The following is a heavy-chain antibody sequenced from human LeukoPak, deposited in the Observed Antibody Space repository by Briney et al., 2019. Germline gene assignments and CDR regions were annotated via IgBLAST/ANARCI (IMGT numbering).Heavy chain of an antibody. J-gene: IGHJ4*02. CDR1: GGTLSSYA. Sequence: GASVKVSCKASGGTLSSYAISWVRQAPGQGLEWMGGIIPIFGTANYAQKFQGRVTITADESTRTAYMELSSLRSEDTAVYYCARDNDSRDPPHFDYWGQGTLVTVSS. D-gene: IGHD3-16*01. CDR3: ARDNDSRDPPHFDY. CDR2: IIPIFGTA. V-gene: IGHV1-69*13.